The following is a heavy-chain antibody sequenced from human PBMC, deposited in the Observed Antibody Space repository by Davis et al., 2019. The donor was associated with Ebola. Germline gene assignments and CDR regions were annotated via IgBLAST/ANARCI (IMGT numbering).Heavy chain of an antibody. D-gene: IGHD3-3*01. J-gene: IGHJ6*02. CDR2: IRSKANSYAT. V-gene: IGHV3-73*01. CDR3: ARDLDFWSGYRHYYYYYGMDV. CDR1: GFTFSGSA. Sequence: GGSLRLSCAASGFTFSGSAMHWVRQASGKGLEWVGRIRSKANSYATAYAASVKGRFTISRDNSKNTLYLQMNSLRAEDTAVYYCARDLDFWSGYRHYYYYYGMDVWGQGTTVTVSS.